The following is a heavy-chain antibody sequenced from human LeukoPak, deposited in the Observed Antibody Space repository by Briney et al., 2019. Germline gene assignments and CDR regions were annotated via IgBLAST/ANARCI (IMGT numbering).Heavy chain of an antibody. V-gene: IGHV3-66*02. CDR1: GFTVSSNY. CDR2: IYSGGST. Sequence: PGGSLRFSCAASGFTVSSNYMSWVRQAPGKGLEWVSIIYSGGSTYYADSVKGRFTISRDNSKNTLYLQMNSLRAEDTAMYYCARTHTIFGVVTYFDYWGQGTLVTVSS. CDR3: ARTHTIFGVVTYFDY. D-gene: IGHD3-3*01. J-gene: IGHJ4*02.